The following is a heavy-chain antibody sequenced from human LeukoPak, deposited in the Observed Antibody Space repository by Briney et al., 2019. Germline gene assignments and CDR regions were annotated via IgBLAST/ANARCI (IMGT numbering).Heavy chain of an antibody. CDR3: AKDGQRVLYSSGFPYFDY. J-gene: IGHJ4*02. V-gene: IGHV3-23*01. CDR1: GFTLRSYV. Sequence: GGSLRLSCVASGFTLRSYVMNWVRQTPGKGLEWVSSISGSGDSTFYADSVKGRFTISRDNSKNTLYLQMNSLRADDTAVYYCAKDGQRVLYSSGFPYFDYWGRGTLVTVSS. CDR2: ISGSGDST. D-gene: IGHD6-19*01.